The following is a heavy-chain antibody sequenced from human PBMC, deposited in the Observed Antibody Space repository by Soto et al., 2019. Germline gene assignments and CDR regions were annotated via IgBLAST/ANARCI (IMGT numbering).Heavy chain of an antibody. J-gene: IGHJ6*02. Sequence: SETLSLTCAVSGGSISSGGYSWSWIRQPPGKGLEWIGYIYHSGSTYYNPSPKSRVTISVDRSKNQFSLKLSSVTAADTAVYYCARGADYAGGYYYGMDVWGQGTTVTVSS. CDR2: IYHSGST. CDR1: GGSISSGGYS. V-gene: IGHV4-30-2*01. CDR3: ARGADYAGGYYYGMDV. D-gene: IGHD2-8*02.